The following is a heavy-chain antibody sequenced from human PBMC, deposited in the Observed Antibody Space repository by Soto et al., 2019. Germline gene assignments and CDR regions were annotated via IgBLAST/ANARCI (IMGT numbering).Heavy chain of an antibody. CDR1: GATMSYYY. CDR2: MRSSGNA. J-gene: IGHJ4*02. V-gene: IGHV4-59*01. Sequence: SETLSLTCTVSGATMSYYYGTWIRQPPGRGLEWIGFMRSSGNANYSSSLKGRAAISVDTYNNQFSLILTSVTAADTAVYYCVRSWHTFGGVIWGQGTLVTVSS. D-gene: IGHD3-16*01. CDR3: VRSWHTFGGVI.